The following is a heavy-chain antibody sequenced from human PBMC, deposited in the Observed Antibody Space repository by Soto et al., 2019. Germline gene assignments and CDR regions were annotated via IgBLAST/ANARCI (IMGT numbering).Heavy chain of an antibody. CDR2: IYHSGST. J-gene: IGHJ5*02. Sequence: SETLSLTCAVSGGSISSSNWWSWVRQPPGKGLEWIGEIYHSGSTNYNPSLKSRVTISVDTSKNHFSLKLSSVTAADTAVYYCARGVTMVRGVIIPWFAPWGQGTLVTVSS. CDR3: ARGVTMVRGVIIPWFAP. D-gene: IGHD3-10*01. CDR1: GGSISSSNW. V-gene: IGHV4-4*02.